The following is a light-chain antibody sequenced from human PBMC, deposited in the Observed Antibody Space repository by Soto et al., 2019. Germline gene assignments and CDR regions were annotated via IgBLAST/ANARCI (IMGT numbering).Light chain of an antibody. V-gene: IGLV2-14*01. CDR3: SSYTSSSTPHYV. Sequence: LTQPASVSGSPGQSITTSCTGTSSDVGGYNYVSWYQQHPGKAPKLMIYEVSNRPSGVSNRFSGSKSGNTASLTISGLQAEDEADYYCSSYTSSSTPHYVFGTGTKVTVL. CDR1: SSDVGGYNY. J-gene: IGLJ1*01. CDR2: EVS.